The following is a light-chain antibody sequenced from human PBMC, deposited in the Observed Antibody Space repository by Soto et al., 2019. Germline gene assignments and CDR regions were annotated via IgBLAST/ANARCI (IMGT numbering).Light chain of an antibody. Sequence: QSVLTQPPSVSGAPGQRVTISCTGSSSNIGAGYDVHWYQQLPGTAPKLLIYGNSNRPSGVPDRFSGSKSGTSASLAITGLQAEDEADYYCQSYYSSVSGSIFGGGTKLTVL. V-gene: IGLV1-40*01. CDR1: SSNIGAGYD. CDR2: GNS. CDR3: QSYYSSVSGSI. J-gene: IGLJ2*01.